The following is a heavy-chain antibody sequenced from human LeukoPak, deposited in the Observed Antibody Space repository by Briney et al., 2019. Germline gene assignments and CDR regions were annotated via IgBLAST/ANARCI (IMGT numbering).Heavy chain of an antibody. CDR3: ARDRLRIFGVVTYMFDY. CDR1: GFTFSDYY. V-gene: IGHV3-11*01. J-gene: IGHJ4*02. D-gene: IGHD3-3*01. Sequence: GGSLRLSCAASGFTFSDYYMSWIRQAPGKGLEWVSYISSSGSTIYYADSVKGRFTISRDNAKNSLYLQMDSLRAEDTAVYYCARDRLRIFGVVTYMFDYWGQGTLVTVSS. CDR2: ISSSGSTI.